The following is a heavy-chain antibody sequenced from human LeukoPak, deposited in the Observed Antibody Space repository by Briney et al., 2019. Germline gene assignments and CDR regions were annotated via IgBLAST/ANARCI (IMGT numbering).Heavy chain of an antibody. D-gene: IGHD3-22*01. CDR2: IHYSGST. V-gene: IGHV4-59*11. CDR3: ARADFNYYDTSGYNY. J-gene: IGHJ4*02. CDR1: GGSITSHF. Sequence: SETLSLTCSVSGGSITSHFWSWIRQPPGKGLEWIGYIHYSGSTNYNPSLKSRVTISPDTSKNQLFLKLNSVTAADTAVYYCARADFNYYDTSGYNYWGQGTLVTVSS.